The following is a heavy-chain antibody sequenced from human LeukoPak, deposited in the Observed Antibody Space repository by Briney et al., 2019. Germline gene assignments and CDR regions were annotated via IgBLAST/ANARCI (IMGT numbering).Heavy chain of an antibody. CDR2: INHSGST. V-gene: IGHV4-34*01. Sequence: ASETLSLTCAVYGGSFSGYYWSWIRQPPGKGLEWIGEINHSGSTNYNPSLKSRVTISVDTSKNQFSLKLSSVTAADTAVYYCAGTMVRGVIDYWGQGTLVTVSS. J-gene: IGHJ4*02. CDR1: GGSFSGYY. D-gene: IGHD3-10*01. CDR3: AGTMVRGVIDY.